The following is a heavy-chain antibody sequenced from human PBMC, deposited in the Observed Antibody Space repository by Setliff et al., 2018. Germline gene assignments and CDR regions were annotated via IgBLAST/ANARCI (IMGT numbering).Heavy chain of an antibody. CDR2: IKTFSFKA. Sequence: GASVKVSCKASGYTFVNYGINWVRQAPGQGLEWVGWIKTFSFKANYAQKLQGRVSITADESTRTAYMELSSLTFDDTAVYYCARWNGSGYFFYWGQGAWVTVSS. CDR3: ARWNGSGYFFY. J-gene: IGHJ4*02. D-gene: IGHD3-3*01. CDR1: GYTFVNYG. V-gene: IGHV1-18*01.